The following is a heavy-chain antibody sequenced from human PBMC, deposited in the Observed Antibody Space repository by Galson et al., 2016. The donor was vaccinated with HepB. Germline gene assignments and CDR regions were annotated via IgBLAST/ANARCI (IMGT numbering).Heavy chain of an antibody. Sequence: SETLSLTCIVSGGSISSDYYWGWIRQPPGRGLEWIGSIYSGEDTFYNPSLKSRVTISVDTSRNQVSLRLDSVTAAATGVYYCATGIVVAGKYYYHYMDVWGKGTTVTVSS. D-gene: IGHD6-19*01. CDR1: GGSISSDYY. CDR3: ATGIVVAGKYYYHYMDV. CDR2: IYSGEDT. V-gene: IGHV4-39*01. J-gene: IGHJ6*03.